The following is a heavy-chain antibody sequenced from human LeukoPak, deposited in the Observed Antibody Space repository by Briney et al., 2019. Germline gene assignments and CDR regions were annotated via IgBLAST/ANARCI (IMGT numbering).Heavy chain of an antibody. CDR1: GLTFSSSS. CDR3: GKNRYSGSLSPFDI. D-gene: IGHD1-26*01. V-gene: IGHV3-23*01. CDR2: IGGSGGST. J-gene: IGHJ3*02. Sequence: GGSLRLSCAASGLTFSSSSMSWVRQVPGKGLEWVSGIGGSGGSTYYADSVKGRFTISRDNSKNTLYLQMNSLRAEDTAVYYCGKNRYSGSLSPFDIWGQGTMVTVSS.